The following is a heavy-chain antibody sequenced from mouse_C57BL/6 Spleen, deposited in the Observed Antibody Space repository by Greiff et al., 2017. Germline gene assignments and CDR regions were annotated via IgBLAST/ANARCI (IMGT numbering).Heavy chain of an antibody. CDR2: INPNNGGT. D-gene: IGHD2-10*01. CDR3: AIPYYDWYFDV. J-gene: IGHJ1*03. Sequence: EVQLQQSGPELVKPGASVKISCKASGYTFTDYYMNWVKQSHGKSLEWIGDINPNNGGTSYNQKFKGKATLTVDKSSSTAYMELRSLTSEDSAVYYCAIPYYDWYFDVWGTGTTVTVSS. CDR1: GYTFTDYY. V-gene: IGHV1-26*01.